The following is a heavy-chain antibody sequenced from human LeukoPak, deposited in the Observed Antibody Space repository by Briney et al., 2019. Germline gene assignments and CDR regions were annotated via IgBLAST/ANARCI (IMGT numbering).Heavy chain of an antibody. V-gene: IGHV1-2*02. D-gene: IGHD6-6*01. J-gene: IGHJ6*03. CDR2: INPNSGGT. CDR3: ARDWGVSARPGYMDV. Sequence: ASVKVSCKAPGYTFTGYYMHWVRQAPGQGLEWMGWINPNSGGTNYAQKFQGRVTMTRDTSISTAYMELSRLRSDDTAVYYCARDWGVSARPGYMDVWGKGTTVTVSS. CDR1: GYTFTGYY.